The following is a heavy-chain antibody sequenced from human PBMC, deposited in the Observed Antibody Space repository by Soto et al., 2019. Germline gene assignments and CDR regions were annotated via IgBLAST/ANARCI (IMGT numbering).Heavy chain of an antibody. V-gene: IGHV1-69*01. CDR1: GGTFSSYA. D-gene: IGHD3-10*01. CDR2: IIPIFGTA. Sequence: QVQLVQSGAEVKKPGSSVKVSCKASGGTFSSYAISWVRQAPGQGLEWMGGIIPIFGTANYAQKFQGRVTITADECTGTAYMERSSLRSEDTAVYYCARDRYYGSGSYYVVGLFDYWGQGTLVTVSS. CDR3: ARDRYYGSGSYYVVGLFDY. J-gene: IGHJ4*02.